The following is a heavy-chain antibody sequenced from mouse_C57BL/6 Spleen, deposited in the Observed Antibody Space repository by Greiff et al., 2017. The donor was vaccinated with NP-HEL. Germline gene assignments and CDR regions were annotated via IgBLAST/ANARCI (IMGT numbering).Heavy chain of an antibody. J-gene: IGHJ1*03. Sequence: EVQLQQSGPELVKPGASVKMSCKASGYTFTDYNMHWVKQSHGKSLEWIGYINPNNGGTSYNQKFKGKATLTVNKSSSTAYLELRSLTSEDSTIYYCAGEADDWYFDVWGTGTTVTVSS. CDR3: AGEADDWYFDV. V-gene: IGHV1-22*01. CDR2: INPNNGGT. CDR1: GYTFTDYN. D-gene: IGHD3-2*02.